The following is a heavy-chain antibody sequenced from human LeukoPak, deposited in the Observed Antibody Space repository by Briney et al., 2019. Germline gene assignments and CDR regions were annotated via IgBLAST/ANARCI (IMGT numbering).Heavy chain of an antibody. J-gene: IGHJ3*02. CDR1: GGSISSYY. D-gene: IGHD2-21*02. CDR3: ARAYCGGDCYPYDAFDI. CDR2: IYYSGST. V-gene: IGHV4-59*01. Sequence: SETLSLTCTVSGGSISSYYWSWIRQPPGKGLEWIGYIYYSGSTNYNPSLKSRVTISVDTSKDQFSLKLSSVTAADTAVYYCARAYCGGDCYPYDAFDIWGQGTMVTVSS.